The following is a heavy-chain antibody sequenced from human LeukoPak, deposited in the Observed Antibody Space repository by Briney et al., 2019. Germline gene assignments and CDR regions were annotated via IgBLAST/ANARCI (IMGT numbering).Heavy chain of an antibody. V-gene: IGHV3-64*04. CDR3: ARDILTGYSFDY. CDR2: ISRDGGTT. Sequence: GGSLRLSCSASGFTFSNYAMVWVRQAPGKGLEYVSSISRDGGTTYYAASVKGRFTISRDNSKNTLYLQMNSLRAEDTAVYYCARDILTGYSFDYWGQGTLVTVSS. J-gene: IGHJ4*02. D-gene: IGHD3-9*01. CDR1: GFTFSNYA.